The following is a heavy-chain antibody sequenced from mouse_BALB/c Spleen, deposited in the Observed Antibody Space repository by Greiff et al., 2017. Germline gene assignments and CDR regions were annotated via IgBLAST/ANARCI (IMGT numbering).Heavy chain of an antibody. CDR2: INPYYGST. V-gene: IGHV1-39*01. CDR3: AYGYDAAY. Sequence: VQLQQTGPELVKPGASVKISCKASGYSFTDYIMLWVKQSHGKSLEWIGNINPYYGSTSYNLKFKGKATLTVDKSSSTAYMQLNSLTSEDSAVYYCAYGYDAAYWGQGTLVTVSA. D-gene: IGHD2-2*01. J-gene: IGHJ3*01. CDR1: GYSFTDYI.